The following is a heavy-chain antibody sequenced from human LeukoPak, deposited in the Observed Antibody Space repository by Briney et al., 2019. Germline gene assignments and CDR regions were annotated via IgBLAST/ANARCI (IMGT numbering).Heavy chain of an antibody. D-gene: IGHD1-14*01. Sequence: ASVKVSCKASGGPFSSYAISWVRQAPGQGLEWMGGIIPIFGTANYAQKFQGRVTITTDESTSTAYMELSSLRSEDTAVYYCAIRNQYYFDYWGQGTLVTVSS. CDR2: IIPIFGTA. CDR3: AIRNQYYFDY. V-gene: IGHV1-69*05. J-gene: IGHJ4*02. CDR1: GGPFSSYA.